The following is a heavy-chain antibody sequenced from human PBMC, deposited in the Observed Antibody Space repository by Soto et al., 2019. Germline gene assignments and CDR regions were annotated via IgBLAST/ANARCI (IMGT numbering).Heavy chain of an antibody. CDR1: GGSISSGGYY. CDR2: IYYSGST. V-gene: IGHV4-31*03. D-gene: IGHD3-10*01. CDR3: ARTRVGAYYYGSGKTYYFDY. Sequence: QVQLQGSGPGLVKPSQTLSLTCTVSGGSISSGGYYWSWIRQHPGKGLEWIGYIYYSGSTYYNPSLKSRVTISVDTSKNQFSRKLSSVTAADTAVYYCARTRVGAYYYGSGKTYYFDYWGQGTLVTVSS. J-gene: IGHJ4*02.